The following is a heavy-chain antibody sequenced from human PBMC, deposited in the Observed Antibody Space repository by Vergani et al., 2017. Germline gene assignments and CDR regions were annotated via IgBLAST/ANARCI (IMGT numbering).Heavy chain of an antibody. CDR3: AKDNVPGYYDSSGYCDY. J-gene: IGHJ4*02. V-gene: IGHV3-23*01. Sequence: EVQLLESGGNLVQPGGSLRLSCAAPGFTFTNFAMTWVRQAPGEGLDWVSGISGSGGFTYYADSVKGRFTISRDNSKNTMFLQMNNLRAEDTAVYYCAKDNVPGYYDSSGYCDYWGQGTLVTVSS. D-gene: IGHD3-22*01. CDR2: ISGSGGFT. CDR1: GFTFTNFA.